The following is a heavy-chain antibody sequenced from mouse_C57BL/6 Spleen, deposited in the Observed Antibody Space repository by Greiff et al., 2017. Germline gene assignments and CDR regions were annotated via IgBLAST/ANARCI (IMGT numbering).Heavy chain of an antibody. CDR2: IDPENGDT. CDR3: TTPLWELRY. V-gene: IGHV14-4*01. D-gene: IGHD2-1*01. CDR1: GFNIKDDY. Sequence: EVQLQQSGAELVRPGASVKLSCTASGFNIKDDYMHWVKQRPEQGLEWIGWIDPENGDTEYASKFQGKATITADTSSNTAYLQLSSLTSEDTAVYYCTTPLWELRYWGQGTTLTVSS. J-gene: IGHJ2*01.